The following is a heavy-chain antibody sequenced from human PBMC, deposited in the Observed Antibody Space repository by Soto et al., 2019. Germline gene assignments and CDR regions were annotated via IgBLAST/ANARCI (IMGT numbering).Heavy chain of an antibody. CDR2: INPSGGST. J-gene: IGHJ5*02. CDR1: GYTFISYY. Sequence: ASVKVSCKASGYTFISYYMHWVRQAPGQGLEWMGIINPSGGSTNYAQKFQGRVTMTRDTSTSTVYMELSSLRSDDTAVYYCARDGGGTAMGFKGGDWFDPWGQETLVTVSS. V-gene: IGHV1-46*01. CDR3: ARDGGGTAMGFKGGDWFDP. D-gene: IGHD5-18*01.